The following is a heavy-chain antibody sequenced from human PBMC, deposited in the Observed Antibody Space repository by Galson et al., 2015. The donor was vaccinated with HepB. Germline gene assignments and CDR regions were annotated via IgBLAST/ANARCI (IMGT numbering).Heavy chain of an antibody. CDR3: ASVGSIWDSSLSHFVY. Sequence: SLRLSCAASGFTFSTYAMGWVRQAPGKGLEWVSTISASGGRTYYADSVKGRFTIFRDNSKNTLYLQMNSLRTEDTAVYYCASVGSIWDSSLSHFVYWGRGTLVAGSS. CDR2: ISASGGRT. J-gene: IGHJ4*02. D-gene: IGHD6-13*01. V-gene: IGHV3-23*01. CDR1: GFTFSTYA.